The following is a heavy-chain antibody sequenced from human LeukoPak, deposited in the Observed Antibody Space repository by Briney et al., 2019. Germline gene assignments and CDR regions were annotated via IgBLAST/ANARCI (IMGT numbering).Heavy chain of an antibody. CDR1: GFTFSSYW. CDR3: AKPREKGIAVAGNFDY. CDR2: INSDGSST. V-gene: IGHV3-74*01. Sequence: GGSLRLSCAASGFTFSSYWMHWVRQAPGKGLVWVSRINSDGSSTSYADSVKGRFTISRDNAQNTVYLQMNSLRAEDTAVYYCAKPREKGIAVAGNFDYWGQGTLVTVSS. J-gene: IGHJ4*02. D-gene: IGHD6-19*01.